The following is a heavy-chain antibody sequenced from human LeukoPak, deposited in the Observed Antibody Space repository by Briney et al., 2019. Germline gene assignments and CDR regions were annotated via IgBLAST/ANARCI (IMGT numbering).Heavy chain of an antibody. D-gene: IGHD6-13*01. CDR3: AIIAAAPRKPIDY. Sequence: PSQTLSLTCTVSGVSISSGDYYWSWIRQPPGKGLEWIGEINHSGSTNYNPSLKSRVTISVDTSKNQFSLKLSSVTAADTAVYYCAIIAAAPRKPIDYWGQGTLVTVSS. J-gene: IGHJ4*02. CDR1: GVSISSGDYY. CDR2: INHSGST. V-gene: IGHV4-30-4*01.